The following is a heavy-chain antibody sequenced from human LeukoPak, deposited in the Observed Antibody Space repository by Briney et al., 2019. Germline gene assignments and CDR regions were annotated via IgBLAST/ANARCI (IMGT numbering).Heavy chain of an antibody. D-gene: IGHD4-23*01. CDR1: GGSFSGYY. J-gene: IGHJ4*02. CDR2: INHSGST. V-gene: IGHV4-34*01. CDR3: ARALLRGGNFY. Sequence: PSETLSLTCAVYGGSFSGYYWSWIRQPPGKGLEWIGEINHSGSTNYNPSLKGRVTISVDTSKNQFSLKLSSVTAADTAVYYCARALLRGGNFYWGQGTLVTVSS.